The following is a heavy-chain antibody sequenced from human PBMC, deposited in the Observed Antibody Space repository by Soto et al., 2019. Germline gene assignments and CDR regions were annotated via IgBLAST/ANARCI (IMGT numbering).Heavy chain of an antibody. V-gene: IGHV1-18*01. CDR1: GYTFTSHG. Sequence: GASVKVSSKAPGYTFTSHGSSWLRQAPGQGLEWMGWISAYNGNTNYAQKLQGRVTMTTGTSTSTAYMELRSLRSDDTAVYYCARASGGCDNCYYYGMGVWGQGTMVTVSS. CDR3: ARASGGCDNCYYYGMGV. J-gene: IGHJ6*02. D-gene: IGHD5-12*01. CDR2: ISAYNGNT.